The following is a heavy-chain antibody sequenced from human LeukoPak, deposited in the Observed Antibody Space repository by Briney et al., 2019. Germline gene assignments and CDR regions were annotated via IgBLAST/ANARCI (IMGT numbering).Heavy chain of an antibody. Sequence: SETLSLTCTVSGGSISSNYWTWIRQPPGKGLEWIGYIIYSGSTDYNPSLKSRVTISLDTSKNHFSLKLSSVTAADTAVCYCAGVRTGSSGRSEYFQHWGQGTLVTVSS. D-gene: IGHD6-19*01. V-gene: IGHV4-59*01. CDR3: AGVRTGSSGRSEYFQH. CDR2: IIYSGST. J-gene: IGHJ1*01. CDR1: GGSISSNY.